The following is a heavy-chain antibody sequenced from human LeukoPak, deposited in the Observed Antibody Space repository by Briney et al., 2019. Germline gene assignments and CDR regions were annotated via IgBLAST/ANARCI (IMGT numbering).Heavy chain of an antibody. D-gene: IGHD5-12*01. V-gene: IGHV3-30-3*01. Sequence: GGSLRLSCAASGFTFSSYAMHWVRQAPGKGLEWVAVISYDGSNKYYADSVKGRFTISRDNSKNTLYLQMNSLRAEDTAVYYCARPVDIVAYYFDYWGQGTLVTVSS. J-gene: IGHJ4*02. CDR3: ARPVDIVAYYFDY. CDR1: GFTFSSYA. CDR2: ISYDGSNK.